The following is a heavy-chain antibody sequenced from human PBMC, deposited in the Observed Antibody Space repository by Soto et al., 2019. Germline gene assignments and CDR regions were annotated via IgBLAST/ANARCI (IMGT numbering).Heavy chain of an antibody. D-gene: IGHD3-3*01. V-gene: IGHV1-3*01. CDR3: AGGGDYDFWSGSPGTYYMDV. Sequence: QVQLVQSGAEVKKPGASVKVSCKASGYTFTSYAMHWVRQAPGQRLEWMGWINAGNGNTKYSQKFQGRVTITRDTSASTAYMELGSLRSEDTAVYYCAGGGDYDFWSGSPGTYYMDVWGKGTTVTVSS. J-gene: IGHJ6*03. CDR1: GYTFTSYA. CDR2: INAGNGNT.